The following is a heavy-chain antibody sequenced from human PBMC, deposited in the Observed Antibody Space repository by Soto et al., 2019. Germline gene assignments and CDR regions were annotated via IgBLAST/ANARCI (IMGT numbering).Heavy chain of an antibody. CDR3: ARGRGGYSSGWYWFDP. D-gene: IGHD6-19*01. CDR2: IIPIFGTA. Sequence: QVQLVQSGAEVKKPGSSVKVSCKASGGTFSSYAISWVRQAPGQGLEWMGGIIPIFGTANYAQKFQGRVPITADKSTSTAYMDLSSLSSEDTAVYYCARGRGGYSSGWYWFDPWGQGTLVTVSS. J-gene: IGHJ5*02. V-gene: IGHV1-69*06. CDR1: GGTFSSYA.